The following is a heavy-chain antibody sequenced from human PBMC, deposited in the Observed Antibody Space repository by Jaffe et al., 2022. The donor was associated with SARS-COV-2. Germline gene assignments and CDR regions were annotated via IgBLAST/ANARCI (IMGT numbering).Heavy chain of an antibody. Sequence: QVQLVESGGGVVQPGRSLRLSCAASGFTFSSYAMHWVRQAPGKGLEWVAVISYDGSNKYYADSVKGRFTISRDNSKNTLYLQMNSLRAEDTAVYYCARDQARDFDWLLSPGRYFDYWGQGTLVTVSS. J-gene: IGHJ4*02. CDR3: ARDQARDFDWLLSPGRYFDY. CDR2: ISYDGSNK. CDR1: GFTFSSYA. V-gene: IGHV3-30-3*01. D-gene: IGHD3-9*01.